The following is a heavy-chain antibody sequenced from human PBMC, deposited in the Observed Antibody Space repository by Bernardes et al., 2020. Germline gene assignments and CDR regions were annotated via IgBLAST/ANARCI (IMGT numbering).Heavy chain of an antibody. Sequence: GSLRLSCAASGFTFSSYSMNWVRQAPGKGLEWVSSISSSSSYIYYADSVKGRFTISRDNAKNSLYLQMNSLRAEDTAVYYCARDLNSYGYPFDYWGQGTLVTVSS. V-gene: IGHV3-21*01. CDR1: GFTFSSYS. CDR2: ISSSSSYI. CDR3: ARDLNSYGYPFDY. J-gene: IGHJ4*02. D-gene: IGHD5-18*01.